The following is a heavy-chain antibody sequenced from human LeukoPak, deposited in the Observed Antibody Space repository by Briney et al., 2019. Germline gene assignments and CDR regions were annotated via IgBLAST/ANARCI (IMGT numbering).Heavy chain of an antibody. CDR3: ARDTKRSRARWENLGIDP. Sequence: ASVTVSCKASGYTFTTYGISWVRQAPGQGLEWMGYIITYNGNTNYAQKLQGRVTMTTDTSTSTAYMELRSPRSDDTAVYYCARDTKRSRARWENLGIDPWGQGTLVTVSS. D-gene: IGHD3-16*01. J-gene: IGHJ5*02. CDR1: GYTFTTYG. CDR2: IITYNGNT. V-gene: IGHV1-18*01.